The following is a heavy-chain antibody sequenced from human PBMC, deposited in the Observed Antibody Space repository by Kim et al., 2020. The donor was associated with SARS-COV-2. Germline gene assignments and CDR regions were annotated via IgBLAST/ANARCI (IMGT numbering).Heavy chain of an antibody. CDR1: GFSVTSNY. CDR3: ARGSARHSGGWYTFDY. V-gene: IGHV3-53*01. J-gene: IGHJ4*02. D-gene: IGHD6-13*01. Sequence: GGSLRLSCAACGFSVTSNYMTWVRQAPGKGLEWVSVLYSAGWTYYADSVKGRFTTSRDISNNTLFLQMNGLRADDTAVYFCARGSARHSGGWYTFDYWGQGTRVTVSS. CDR2: LYSAGWT.